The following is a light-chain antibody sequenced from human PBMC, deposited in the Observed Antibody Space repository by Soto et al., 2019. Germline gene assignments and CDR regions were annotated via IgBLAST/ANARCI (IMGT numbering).Light chain of an antibody. Sequence: DIQMTQSPSSLSASVGDRVTITCRASQAISTFLNWYQQKPGKAPKVLIYAASSLQSGVPSRFRGSGSGTDFSLTITSLQPEDFATYHCQQSYTTPRTFGQGTKVEIK. CDR2: AAS. J-gene: IGKJ1*01. V-gene: IGKV1-39*01. CDR1: QAISTF. CDR3: QQSYTTPRT.